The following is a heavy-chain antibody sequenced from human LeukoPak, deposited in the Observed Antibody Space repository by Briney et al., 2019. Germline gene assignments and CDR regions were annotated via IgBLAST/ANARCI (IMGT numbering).Heavy chain of an antibody. Sequence: GGSLRLSCAASGFTVSSNYMSWVRQAPGKGLEWVSVIYSGGSTYYADSVKGRFTISRDNSKNTLYLHMNSLRAEDTAVYYCADYVDAATENTIDYWGQGTLVTVSS. CDR1: GFTVSSNY. J-gene: IGHJ4*02. CDR3: ADYVDAATENTIDY. D-gene: IGHD6-13*01. V-gene: IGHV3-53*01. CDR2: IYSGGST.